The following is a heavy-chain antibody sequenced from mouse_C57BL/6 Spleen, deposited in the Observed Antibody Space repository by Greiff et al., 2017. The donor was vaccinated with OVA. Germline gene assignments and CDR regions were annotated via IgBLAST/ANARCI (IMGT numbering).Heavy chain of an antibody. CDR1: GYAFTNYL. CDR2: INPGSGGT. D-gene: IGHD1-1*01. J-gene: IGHJ2*01. Sequence: VQLQQSGAELVRPGTSVKVSCKASGYAFTNYLIEWVKQRPGQGLEWIGVINPGSGGTNYNEKFKGKATLTADKSSSTAYMQLSSLTSEDSAVYFCARGCSKSYFDDWGQGTTLTVSS. V-gene: IGHV1-54*01. CDR3: ARGCSKSYFDD.